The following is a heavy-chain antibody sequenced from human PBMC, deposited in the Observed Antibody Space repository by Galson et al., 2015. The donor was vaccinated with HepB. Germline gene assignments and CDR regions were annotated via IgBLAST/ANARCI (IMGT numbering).Heavy chain of an antibody. Sequence: SEPLSLTCAVYGGSFSGYYWSWIRQPPGKGLEWIGEINRSGSTNYNPSLKSRVTISVDTSKNQFSLKLSSVTAADTAVYYCARGRITMVRGVIGKNNWFDPWGQGTLVTVSS. V-gene: IGHV4-34*01. CDR2: INRSGST. D-gene: IGHD3-10*01. J-gene: IGHJ5*02. CDR3: ARGRITMVRGVIGKNNWFDP. CDR1: GGSFSGYY.